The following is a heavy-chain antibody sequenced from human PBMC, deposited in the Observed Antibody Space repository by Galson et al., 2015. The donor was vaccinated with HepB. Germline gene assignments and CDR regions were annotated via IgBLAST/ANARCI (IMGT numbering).Heavy chain of an antibody. CDR1: GYTFTSYY. Sequence: SVKVSCKASGYTFTSYYMHWVRQAPGQGLEWMGIINPSGGSTSYAQKLQGRVTMTRDTSTSTVYMELSSLRSEDTAVYYCAKAGDLWGFGELSYYLDYWGQGTLVTVSS. D-gene: IGHD3-10*01. CDR3: AKAGDLWGFGELSYYLDY. J-gene: IGHJ4*02. V-gene: IGHV1-46*04. CDR2: INPSGGST.